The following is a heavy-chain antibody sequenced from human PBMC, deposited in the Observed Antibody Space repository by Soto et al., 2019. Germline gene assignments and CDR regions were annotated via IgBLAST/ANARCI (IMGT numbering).Heavy chain of an antibody. CDR2: IYYSGST. CDR1: GVSISNYY. D-gene: IGHD1-26*01. Sequence: LSLTCTVSGVSISNYYWSWFRQPPGKGLEWIGYIYYSGSTNYNPSLKSRVTISVDTSKNQFSLRLSSMTGADTAMYYCARGRPWELYDYWGQGALVTVSS. V-gene: IGHV4-59*01. CDR3: ARGRPWELYDY. J-gene: IGHJ4*02.